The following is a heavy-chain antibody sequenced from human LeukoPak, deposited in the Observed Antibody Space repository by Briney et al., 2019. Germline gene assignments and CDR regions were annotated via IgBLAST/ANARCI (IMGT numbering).Heavy chain of an antibody. CDR1: GFTFSSCG. CDR2: ISYDGSNK. J-gene: IGHJ6*02. V-gene: IGHV3-30-3*01. D-gene: IGHD1-14*01. Sequence: GRSLRLSCAASGFTFSSCGVHWVRQAPGKGLEWVAVISYDGSNKYNADSVKGRFTISRDNSKNTLYLQMNSLRAEDTAVYYCARMPGANYYYNGMDVWGQGVTVTVSS. CDR3: ARMPGANYYYNGMDV.